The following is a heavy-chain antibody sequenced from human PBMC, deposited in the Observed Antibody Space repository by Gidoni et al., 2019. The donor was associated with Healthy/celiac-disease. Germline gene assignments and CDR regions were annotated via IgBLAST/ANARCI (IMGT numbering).Heavy chain of an antibody. CDR1: GFTFSSYA. D-gene: IGHD2-2*01. Sequence: QVQLVESGGGVVQPGRSLRLSCAASGFTFSSYAMHWVRQAPGKGLEWVAVISYDGSNKYYADSVKGRFTISRDNSKNTLYLQMNSLRAEDTAVYYCARDQLRFDYWGQGTLVTVSS. CDR3: ARDQLRFDY. V-gene: IGHV3-30-3*01. J-gene: IGHJ4*02. CDR2: ISYDGSNK.